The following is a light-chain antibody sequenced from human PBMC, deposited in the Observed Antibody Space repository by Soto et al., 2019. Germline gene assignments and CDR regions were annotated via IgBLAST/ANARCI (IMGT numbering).Light chain of an antibody. J-gene: IGKJ1*01. CDR1: QSISSW. V-gene: IGKV1-5*01. Sequence: DIQMTQSPSTLSASVGDRVTITCRASQSISSWLAWYQQKPGKAPKLLIYDASSLESGVPSRFSGSGSGTEFTLTISSLQPDDFATYYCQQYNSNSQTFGQGTKVDI. CDR2: DAS. CDR3: QQYNSNSQT.